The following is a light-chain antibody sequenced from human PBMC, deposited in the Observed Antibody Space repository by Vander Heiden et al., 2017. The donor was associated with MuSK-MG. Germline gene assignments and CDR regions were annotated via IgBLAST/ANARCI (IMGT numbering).Light chain of an antibody. CDR3: QQYNSYSPTWT. Sequence: IQMTQSPSTLSASVGDRVTITCRASQSISSWLAWYQQKPGKAPKLLIYKASSLESGVPSRFSGSGSGTEFTLTISSPQPDDFATYYCQQYNSYSPTWTFGQGTKVEIK. CDR1: QSISSW. J-gene: IGKJ1*01. CDR2: KAS. V-gene: IGKV1-5*03.